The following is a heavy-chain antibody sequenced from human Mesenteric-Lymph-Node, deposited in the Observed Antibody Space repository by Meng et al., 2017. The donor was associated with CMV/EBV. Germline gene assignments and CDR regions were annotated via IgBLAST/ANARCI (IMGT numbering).Heavy chain of an antibody. CDR2: IYYSGST. CDR3: AREAWTGTTSDSVWYDYYGMDV. Sequence: SETLSLTCTISGGSFSSYYWSWIRQPPGKGLEWIGYIYYSGSTNYNPSLKSRVTISVDTSKNQFSLKLSSVTAADTAVYYCAREAWTGTTSDSVWYDYYGMDVWGQGTTVTVSS. V-gene: IGHV4-59*01. J-gene: IGHJ6*02. D-gene: IGHD1-7*01. CDR1: GGSFSSYY.